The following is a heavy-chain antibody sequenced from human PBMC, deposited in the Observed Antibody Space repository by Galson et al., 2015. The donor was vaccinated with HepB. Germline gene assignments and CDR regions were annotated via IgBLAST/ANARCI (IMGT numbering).Heavy chain of an antibody. CDR2: ISVYNGDT. V-gene: IGHV1-18*01. CDR1: ADTFTSYS. Sequence: SVKVSCKASADTFTSYSISWVRQAAGQGLEWVGWISVYNGDTKYSQKFQGRVTMTTDRSTTTAYLELRGLTSEDTAVYYCVRDAGAWLVAVDYQHWGQGTLVTVSS. D-gene: IGHD6-19*01. CDR3: VRDAGAWLVAVDYQH. J-gene: IGHJ1*01.